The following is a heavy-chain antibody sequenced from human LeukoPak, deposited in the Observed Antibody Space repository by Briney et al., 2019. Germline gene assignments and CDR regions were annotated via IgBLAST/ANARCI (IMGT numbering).Heavy chain of an antibody. CDR3: AKDQPRATVTNYFDY. V-gene: IGHV3-23*01. CDR1: GFTFSSYA. Sequence: GGSLRLSCAASGFTFSSYAMSWVRQAPGKGLEWVSAISGSGGSTYYADSVKGRFTISRDNSKNTLYLQMNSLGAEDTAVYYCAKDQPRATVTNYFDYWGQGTLVTVSS. J-gene: IGHJ4*02. CDR2: ISGSGGST. D-gene: IGHD4-17*01.